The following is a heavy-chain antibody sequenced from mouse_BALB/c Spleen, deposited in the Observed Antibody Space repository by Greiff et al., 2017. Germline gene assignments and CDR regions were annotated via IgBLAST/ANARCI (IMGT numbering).Heavy chain of an antibody. CDR1: GFTFSSYG. CDR2: INSNGGST. CDR3: AREDGYAMDY. V-gene: IGHV5-6-3*01. Sequence: EVQGVESGGGLVQPGGSLKLSCAASGFTFSSYGMSWVRQTPDKRLELVATINSNGGSTYYPDSVKGRFTISRDNAKNTLYLQMSSLKSEDTAMYYCAREDGYAMDYWGQGTSVTVSS. J-gene: IGHJ4*01. D-gene: IGHD2-3*01.